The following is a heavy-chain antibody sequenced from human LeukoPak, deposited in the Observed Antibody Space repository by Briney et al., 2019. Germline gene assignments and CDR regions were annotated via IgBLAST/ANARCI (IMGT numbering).Heavy chain of an antibody. J-gene: IGHJ4*02. CDR3: AKDDGNNAKLLLDY. CDR2: ISSSGDST. D-gene: IGHD2/OR15-2a*01. Sequence: GGSLRLSCAVSGFTFSNYGMSWDRQAPGKGLEWVSVISSSGDSTYYADSVKGRFTISRDNSKNTLYLQMNGLRAEDTAIYYCAKDDGNNAKLLLDYWGQGTLVTVSS. V-gene: IGHV3-23*01. CDR1: GFTFSNYG.